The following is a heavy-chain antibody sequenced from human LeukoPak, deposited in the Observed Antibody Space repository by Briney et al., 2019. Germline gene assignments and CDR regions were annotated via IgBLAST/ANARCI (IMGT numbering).Heavy chain of an antibody. D-gene: IGHD3-3*01. J-gene: IGHJ4*02. CDR1: GFPFSNNV. CDR2: INGRGYST. Sequence: GGSLRLSCTASGFPFSNNVMTWVRQAPGRGLEWLSAINGRGYSTYYADSVKGRFTISRDNSKNTLYLQMNGLRAEDTAMYYCAKTFPYGTTWYGFCDYWGQGALVTVSS. V-gene: IGHV3-23*01. CDR3: AKTFPYGTTWYGFCDY.